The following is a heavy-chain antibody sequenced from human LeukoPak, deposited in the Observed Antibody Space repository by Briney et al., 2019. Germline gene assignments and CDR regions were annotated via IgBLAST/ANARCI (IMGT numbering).Heavy chain of an antibody. J-gene: IGHJ5*02. V-gene: IGHV4-39*07. CDR1: GGSISSSSYY. Sequence: SQTLSLTCTVSGGSISSSSYYWGWIRQPPGKGLEWIGSIYYSGSTYCNPSLKSRVTISVDTSKNQFSLKLSSVTAADTAVYYCARVEGDDFWSGYYSGWFDPWGQGTLVTVSS. CDR3: ARVEGDDFWSGYYSGWFDP. CDR2: IYYSGST. D-gene: IGHD3-3*01.